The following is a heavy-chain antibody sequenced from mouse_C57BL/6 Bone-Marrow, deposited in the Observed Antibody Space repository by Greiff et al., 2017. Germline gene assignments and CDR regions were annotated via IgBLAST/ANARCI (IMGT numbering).Heavy chain of an antibody. D-gene: IGHD1-1*01. Sequence: EVQLVESGGGSVKPGGSLKLSCAASGFTFSSYAMSWVRQTPEKRLEWVATISDGGSYTYYPDNVKGRFTISRDNAKNNLYLQMSHLKSEDTAMYYCAREKDYYGKGFDYWGQGTTLTVSS. CDR2: ISDGGSYT. V-gene: IGHV5-4*01. CDR3: AREKDYYGKGFDY. J-gene: IGHJ2*01. CDR1: GFTFSSYA.